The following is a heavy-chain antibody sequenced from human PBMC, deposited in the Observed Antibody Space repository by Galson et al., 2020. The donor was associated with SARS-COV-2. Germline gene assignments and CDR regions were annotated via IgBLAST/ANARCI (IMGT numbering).Heavy chain of an antibody. Sequence: ASETLSLTCTVSGGSISSYYWSWIRQTPGEGLQWIGYVRNSGSTIYNPSLKSRVTISIDTSKNQFSLKLTSVTAADTAMYYCARGGDGHNDLDYYNYLDYWGQGTLVTVSS. CDR2: VRNSGST. CDR1: GGSISSYY. D-gene: IGHD1-26*01. V-gene: IGHV4-59*01. CDR3: ARGGDGHNDLDYYNYLDY. J-gene: IGHJ4*02.